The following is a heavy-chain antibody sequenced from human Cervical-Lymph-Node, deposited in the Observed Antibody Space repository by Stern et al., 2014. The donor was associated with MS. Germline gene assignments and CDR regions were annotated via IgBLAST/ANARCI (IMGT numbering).Heavy chain of an antibody. D-gene: IGHD3-10*01. CDR2: IGSSGSPI. V-gene: IGHV3-11*01. J-gene: IGHJ4*02. CDR1: GFTFSDYY. Sequence: VQLVESGGALVKPGGSLRLSCAASGFTFSDYYMSWIRQAPGKGLEWVSYIGSSGSPIYYADSVKGRFTISRDNAKNSLYLQMNSLRADDTAVYYCAKVYRSGSHRNFDYWGQGTLVTVSS. CDR3: AKVYRSGSHRNFDY.